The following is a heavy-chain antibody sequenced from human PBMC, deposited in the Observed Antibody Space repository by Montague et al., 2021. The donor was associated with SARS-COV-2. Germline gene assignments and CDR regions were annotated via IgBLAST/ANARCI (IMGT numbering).Heavy chain of an antibody. D-gene: IGHD2-21*01. CDR2: IDYRGRS. CDR3: VREFFEDFNMISGLYEDCYYDV. V-gene: IGHV4-59*04. CDR1: GGSFNKNS. J-gene: IGHJ4*02. Sequence: SETLSLTCAVSGGSFNKNSWGWIRQSPGKGLGLEWIGDIDYRGRSNYTPSLKSRATLSIETTKNQFSLRLTSVTASDTSVYFCVREFFEDFNMISGLYEDCYYDVWGRGAVVTVSS.